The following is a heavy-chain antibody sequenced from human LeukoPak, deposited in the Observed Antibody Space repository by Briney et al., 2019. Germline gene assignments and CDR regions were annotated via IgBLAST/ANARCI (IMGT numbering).Heavy chain of an antibody. J-gene: IGHJ5*01. CDR3: VRGGYWTFDS. V-gene: IGHV4-34*01. CDR1: GGSFRNYW. D-gene: IGHD3-22*01. CDR2: IHDSGRT. Sequence: SETLSLTCAVYGGSFRNYWWTWIRHPPGKGLEWIGEIHDSGRTNYNPSLKSRVTISVDTSKNQFSLKLSSVIAADTAVYFCVRGGYWTFDSWGQGILVTVSS.